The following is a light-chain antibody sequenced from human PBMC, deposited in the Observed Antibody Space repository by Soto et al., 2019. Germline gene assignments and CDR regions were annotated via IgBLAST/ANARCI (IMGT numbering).Light chain of an antibody. CDR2: GAS. CDR1: QSVSNN. Sequence: EIVMTQSPATLSVSPGERATLSCRASQSVSNNLAWYQQKPGQAPRLLIYGASTRATGIPARFSGSGSGTEFTLTISSLQSEDFAVYYCQQYNNWPLFGQGTKVDIK. V-gene: IGKV3-15*01. CDR3: QQYNNWPL. J-gene: IGKJ1*01.